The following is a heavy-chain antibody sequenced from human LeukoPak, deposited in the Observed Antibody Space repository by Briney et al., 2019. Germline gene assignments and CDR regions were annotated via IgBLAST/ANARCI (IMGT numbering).Heavy chain of an antibody. CDR2: ISSSGSTI. D-gene: IGHD5-12*01. Sequence: PGGSLRLSCAASGFTFSDYYMSWIRQAPGKGLEWVSYISSSGSTIYYADSVKGRFTISRDNAKNSLYLQMNSLRAEDTAVYYCAKETSGYDLEGAFDYWGQGTLVTVSS. J-gene: IGHJ4*02. V-gene: IGHV3-11*01. CDR1: GFTFSDYY. CDR3: AKETSGYDLEGAFDY.